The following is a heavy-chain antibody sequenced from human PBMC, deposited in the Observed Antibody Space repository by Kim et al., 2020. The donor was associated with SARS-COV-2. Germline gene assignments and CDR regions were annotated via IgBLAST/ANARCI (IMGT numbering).Heavy chain of an antibody. CDR1: GGSISGSPYY. D-gene: IGHD2-2*01. Sequence: SETLSLTCIVSGGSISGSPYYWSWIRQPPGKGLEWIGSLYYTGSTYYNPSLETLVTISVDTSKNQISLTLNSVTAADTAVYYCARRASSSRYF. CDR3: ARRASSSRYF. CDR2: LYYTGST. J-gene: IGHJ2*01. V-gene: IGHV4-39*01.